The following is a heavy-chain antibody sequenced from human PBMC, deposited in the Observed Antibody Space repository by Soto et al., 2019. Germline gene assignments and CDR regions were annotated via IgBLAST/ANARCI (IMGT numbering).Heavy chain of an antibody. D-gene: IGHD6-6*01. CDR1: GFTFSSYG. CDR3: ASQAAGIASRLGVF. V-gene: IGHV3-30*03. CDR2: ISYDGSNK. Sequence: GGSLRLSCAASGFTFSSYGMRWVRQAPGKGLEWVAVISYDGSNKYYADSVKGRFTISRDNSKNTLYLQLNSLRAEDTAVYYCASQAAGIASRLGVFWGQGILVTVSS. J-gene: IGHJ4*02.